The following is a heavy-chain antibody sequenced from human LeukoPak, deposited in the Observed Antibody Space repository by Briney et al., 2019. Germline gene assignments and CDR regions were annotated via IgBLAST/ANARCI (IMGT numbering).Heavy chain of an antibody. CDR2: IYSVGST. CDR1: GFTVSSNY. V-gene: IGHV3-53*01. D-gene: IGHD2-15*01. J-gene: IGHJ4*02. CDR3: ARGTLPGSGRDY. Sequence: GGSLRLSCAASGFTVSSNYMSWVRQAPGKGLEWVSVIYSVGSTYYADSVKGRFTISRDNSKNTLYLQMNSLRAEDTAVYYCARGTLPGSGRDYWGQGSLVSVSS.